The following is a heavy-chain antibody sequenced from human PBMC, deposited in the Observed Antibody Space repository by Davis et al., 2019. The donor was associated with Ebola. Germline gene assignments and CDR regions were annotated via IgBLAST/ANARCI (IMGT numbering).Heavy chain of an antibody. CDR2: IYHIGSP. J-gene: IGHJ4*02. CDR3: ARWKTYDFWSGLDS. V-gene: IGHV4-4*02. Sequence: PSETLSLTCAVSGGSISSTNWWPWVRQPPGRGLEWIGEIYHIGSPNYNPSLESRVTMSIDTSKNQFSLELTSVTAADTAVYYCARWKTYDFWSGLDSWGQGTLVTVSS. CDR1: GGSISSTNW. D-gene: IGHD3-3*01.